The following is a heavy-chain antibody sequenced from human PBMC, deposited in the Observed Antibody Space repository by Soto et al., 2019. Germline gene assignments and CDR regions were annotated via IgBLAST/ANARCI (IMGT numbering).Heavy chain of an antibody. V-gene: IGHV3-9*01. D-gene: IGHD6-13*01. CDR3: AKDSMEGWQQLVNWFDP. CDR2: ISWNSGSI. CDR1: GFTFDDYA. Sequence: EVQLVESGGGLVQPGRSLRLSCAASGFTFDDYAMHWVRQAPGKGLEWVSGISWNSGSIVYADSVKGRFTISRDNAKNSLYLQMNSLRAEDTAFYYCAKDSMEGWQQLVNWFDPWGQGTLVTVSS. J-gene: IGHJ5*02.